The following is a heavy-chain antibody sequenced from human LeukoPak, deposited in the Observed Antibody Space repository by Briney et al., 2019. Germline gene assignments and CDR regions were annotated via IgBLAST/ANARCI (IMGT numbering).Heavy chain of an antibody. D-gene: IGHD3-3*01. V-gene: IGHV3-30*02. CDR2: IRYDGSNK. Sequence: GGSLRLSCAASGFTFSSYGMHWVRQAPGKGLEWVAFIRYDGSNKYYADSVKGRFTISRDNSKNTLYLQMNSLRAEDTAVYYCAKELVRFLEWPRGNFDYWGQGTLVTVSS. J-gene: IGHJ4*02. CDR1: GFTFSSYG. CDR3: AKELVRFLEWPRGNFDY.